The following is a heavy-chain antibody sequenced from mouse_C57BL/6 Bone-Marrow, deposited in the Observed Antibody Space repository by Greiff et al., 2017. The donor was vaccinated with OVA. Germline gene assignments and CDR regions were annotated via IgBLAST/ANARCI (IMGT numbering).Heavy chain of an antibody. V-gene: IGHV1-80*01. D-gene: IGHD1-1*01. Sequence: QVQLQQSGAELVKPGASVKISCKASGYAFSSYWMNWVKQRPGKGLEWIGQIYPGDGDTNYNGKFKGKATLTADKSSSTAYMQLSSLTSEDSAVYFGARFHYYGSSRFDYWGQGTTLTVSS. J-gene: IGHJ2*01. CDR2: IYPGDGDT. CDR3: ARFHYYGSSRFDY. CDR1: GYAFSSYW.